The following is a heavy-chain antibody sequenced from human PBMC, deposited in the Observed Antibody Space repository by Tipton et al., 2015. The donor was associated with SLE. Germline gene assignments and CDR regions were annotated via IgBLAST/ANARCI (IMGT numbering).Heavy chain of an antibody. D-gene: IGHD7-27*01. Sequence: QLVQSGPEVKKPGEALQISCKTSGYSFTNSWIVWFRHMPGKGLECMGMIDRSDSDTRYNPSFQGHVSMSIDRSTPTAYLQWRSLKSSDTAMYYCARVQGTVGIRFDYWGQGTLVTVSS. V-gene: IGHV5-51*03. J-gene: IGHJ4*02. CDR3: ARVQGTVGIRFDY. CDR1: GYSFTNSW. CDR2: IDRSDSDT.